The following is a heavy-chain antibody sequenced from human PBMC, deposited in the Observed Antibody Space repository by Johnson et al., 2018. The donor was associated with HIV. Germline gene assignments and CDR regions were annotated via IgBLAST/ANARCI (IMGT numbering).Heavy chain of an antibody. Sequence: VQLVESGGGLVQPGRSLRLSCAASGFTFDDYAMHWVRQAPGKGLEWVSGISWNSGSIGYADSVKGRFTISRDNAKNSLYLQMNSLRAEDTALYYCAKDFGRYCSGVTCYSAAFDIWGQGTMVTVSS. V-gene: IGHV3-9*01. CDR1: GFTFDDYA. J-gene: IGHJ3*02. D-gene: IGHD2-15*01. CDR3: AKDFGRYCSGVTCYSAAFDI. CDR2: ISWNSGSI.